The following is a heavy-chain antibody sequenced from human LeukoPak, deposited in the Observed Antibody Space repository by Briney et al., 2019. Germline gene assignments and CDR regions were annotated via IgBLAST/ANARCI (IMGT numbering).Heavy chain of an antibody. CDR1: GFAFDDYA. CDR3: AKDGVVAALGDNWFDP. V-gene: IGHV3-43D*03. D-gene: IGHD2-15*01. Sequence: GGSLRLSCAASGFAFDDYAMHWVRQAPGKGLEWVSLISWDGGSTYYADSVKGRFTIPRDNSKNSLYLQMNSLRAEDTALYYCAKDGVVAALGDNWFDPWGQGTLVTVSS. CDR2: ISWDGGST. J-gene: IGHJ5*02.